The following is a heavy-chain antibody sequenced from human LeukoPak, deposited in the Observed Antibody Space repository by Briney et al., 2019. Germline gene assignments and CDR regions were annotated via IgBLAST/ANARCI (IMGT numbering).Heavy chain of an antibody. Sequence: GGSLRLSCAASGFTFSSYSMNWVRQAPGKGLEWVSYISSSSSSIYHADSVKGLFTISRDNAKNSLYLQMNSLRAEDTAVYYCAREDYSSSPNAFDIWGQGKMVTVSS. CDR1: GFTFSSYS. J-gene: IGHJ3*02. CDR2: ISSSSSSI. V-gene: IGHV3-48*01. CDR3: AREDYSSSPNAFDI. D-gene: IGHD6-6*01.